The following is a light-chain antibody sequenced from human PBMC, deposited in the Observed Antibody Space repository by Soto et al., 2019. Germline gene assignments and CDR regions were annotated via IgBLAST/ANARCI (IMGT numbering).Light chain of an antibody. CDR1: SSDVGGYNY. CDR3: SSYRSSSTRV. J-gene: IGLJ1*01. V-gene: IGLV2-14*01. CDR2: DVT. Sequence: QSALTQPASVSGSPGQSITISCIGTSSDVGGYNYVTWYQQHPGKATKLMIYDVTNRPSGVSNRFSGSKSGNTASLTISWLQSEDEADYYCSSYRSSSTRVFGTGTKVTVL.